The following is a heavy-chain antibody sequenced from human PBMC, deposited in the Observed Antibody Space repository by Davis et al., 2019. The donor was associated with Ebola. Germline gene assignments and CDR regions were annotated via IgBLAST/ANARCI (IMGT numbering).Heavy chain of an antibody. CDR2: INHSGST. Sequence: PSETLSLTCAVYGGSFSGYYWSWIRQPPGKGLEWIGEINHSGSTNYNPSLKSRVTISVDTSKNQFSLKLSSVTAADTAVYYCARVPADSSGYHFNGADYWGQGTLVTVSS. J-gene: IGHJ4*02. CDR3: ARVPADSSGYHFNGADY. CDR1: GGSFSGYY. D-gene: IGHD3-22*01. V-gene: IGHV4-34*01.